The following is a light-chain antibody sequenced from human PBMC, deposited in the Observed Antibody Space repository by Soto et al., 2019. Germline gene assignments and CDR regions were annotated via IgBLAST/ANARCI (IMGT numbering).Light chain of an antibody. J-gene: IGKJ1*01. Sequence: EIVLTQSPGTLSLSPGERATLSCRASQSVSSSSLAWYQQKPGQAPRLLMYGASNRATGIPDRFSGSGSGTDFTLTISRLEPEDFAVYYCQQYGSSLRTFGQGTKVEIK. V-gene: IGKV3-20*01. CDR2: GAS. CDR1: QSVSSSS. CDR3: QQYGSSLRT.